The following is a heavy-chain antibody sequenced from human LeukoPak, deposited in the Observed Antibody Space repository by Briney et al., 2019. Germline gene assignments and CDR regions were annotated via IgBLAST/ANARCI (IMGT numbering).Heavy chain of an antibody. V-gene: IGHV4-59*12. Sequence: SETLSLTCTVSGDSISSYYCSWIRQPPGKGLEWIGYIYYSRSTSYNPSLKSRVTISVDKSKNQFSLKLSSVTAADTVVYYCARVADYYDSSGPGIDYWGQGTLVTVSS. CDR3: ARVADYYDSSGPGIDY. J-gene: IGHJ4*02. D-gene: IGHD3-22*01. CDR2: IYYSRST. CDR1: GDSISSYY.